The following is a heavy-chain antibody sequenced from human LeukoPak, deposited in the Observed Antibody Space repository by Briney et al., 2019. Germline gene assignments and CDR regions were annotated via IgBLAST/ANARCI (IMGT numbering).Heavy chain of an antibody. V-gene: IGHV1-18*01. CDR1: GYTFTSYG. CDR2: ISAYNGNT. CDR3: ARDSTCSSTSCYFPDY. J-gene: IGHJ4*02. D-gene: IGHD2-2*01. Sequence: ASVKVSCKASGYTFTSYGISWVRQAPGQGLEWMGWISAYNGNTIYVQKLQGRVTMTTDTSTSTAYMELRSLRSDDTAVYYCARDSTCSSTSCYFPDYWGQGTLVTVSS.